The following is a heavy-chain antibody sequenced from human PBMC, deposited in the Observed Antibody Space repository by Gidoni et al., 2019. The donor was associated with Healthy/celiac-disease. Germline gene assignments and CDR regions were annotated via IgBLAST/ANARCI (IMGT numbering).Heavy chain of an antibody. CDR2: ISAYNGNT. CDR1: GYTFTSYG. J-gene: IGHJ5*02. Sequence: QVQLVQSGAEVKKPGASVKVSCKASGYTFTSYGISWVRQAPGQGLEWMGGISAYNGNTNYAQKLQGRVTMTTDTSTSTAYMELRSLRSDDTAVYYCARDKPLNYDFWSGYPFDPWGQGTLVTVSS. D-gene: IGHD3-3*01. CDR3: ARDKPLNYDFWSGYPFDP. V-gene: IGHV1-18*04.